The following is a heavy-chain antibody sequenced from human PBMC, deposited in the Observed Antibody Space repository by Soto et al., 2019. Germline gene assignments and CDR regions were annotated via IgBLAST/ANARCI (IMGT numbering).Heavy chain of an antibody. CDR1: GYTFTSYG. V-gene: IGHV1-18*04. D-gene: IGHD3-10*01. J-gene: IGHJ4*02. Sequence: SVKVSCKASGYTFTSYGISWVRQAPGQGLEWMGWISAHNGNTNYAQKLQGRVTMTTDTSTSTAYMELRSLRSDDTAVYYCARADTMVRGVITPVDYWGQGTLVTVSS. CDR2: ISAHNGNT. CDR3: ARADTMVRGVITPVDY.